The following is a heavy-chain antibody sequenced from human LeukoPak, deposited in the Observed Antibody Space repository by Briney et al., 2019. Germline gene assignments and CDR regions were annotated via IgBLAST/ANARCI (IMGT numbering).Heavy chain of an antibody. J-gene: IGHJ5*02. CDR2: IYYSGST. Sequence: SETLSLTCTVSGGSISSYYWSWIRQPPGKGLEWIGYIYYSGSTNYNPSLKSRVTISVDTSKNQFSLKLSSVTAADTAVYYCAGGVRPRGIAVAGRLSRFDPRGQGTLVTVSS. CDR1: GGSISSYY. D-gene: IGHD6-19*01. CDR3: AGGVRPRGIAVAGRLSRFDP. V-gene: IGHV4-59*01.